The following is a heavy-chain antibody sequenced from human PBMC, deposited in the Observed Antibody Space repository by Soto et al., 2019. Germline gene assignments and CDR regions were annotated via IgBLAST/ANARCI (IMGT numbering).Heavy chain of an antibody. CDR1: GFTFSSYS. CDR2: ISSSSSYI. J-gene: IGHJ4*02. D-gene: IGHD3-9*01. CDR3: ASYDILTGYDALDY. Sequence: KPGGSLRLSCAASGFTFSSYSMNWVRQAPGKGLEWVSSISSSSSYIYYADSVKGRFTISRDNAKNSLYLQMNSLRAEDTAVYYCASYDILTGYDALDYWGQGTLVTVYS. V-gene: IGHV3-21*01.